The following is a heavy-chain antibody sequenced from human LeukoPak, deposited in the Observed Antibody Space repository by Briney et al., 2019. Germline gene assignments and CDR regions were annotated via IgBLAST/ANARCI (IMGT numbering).Heavy chain of an antibody. D-gene: IGHD1-26*01. V-gene: IGHV3-74*01. J-gene: IGHJ4*02. CDR2: INSDGGNT. CDR3: ARASRSYSFY. CDR1: GFTLSTYW. Sequence: GGSLRLSCAASGFTLSTYWMHWVRQAPGKGLVCVSHINSDGGNTNYAGSVKGRFTSSRDNTKNSLYLQMNSLRAEDTAIYYCARASRSYSFYWGQGTLVTVSS.